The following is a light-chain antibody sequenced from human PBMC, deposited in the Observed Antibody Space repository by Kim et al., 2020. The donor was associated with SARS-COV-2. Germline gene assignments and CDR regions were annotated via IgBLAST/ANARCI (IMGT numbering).Light chain of an antibody. Sequence: EIVLTQYPATLSLFPGESATLSCRASHNIDISLAWYQQTPGQAPRLLNYDAAVRAAGIPDKFSGSGSGTDFTLTIGSLAPEDFAIYYCQQRGSWPPALTYGGGTKVDIK. CDR2: DAA. J-gene: IGKJ4*01. V-gene: IGKV3-11*01. CDR3: QQRGSWPPALT. CDR1: HNIDIS.